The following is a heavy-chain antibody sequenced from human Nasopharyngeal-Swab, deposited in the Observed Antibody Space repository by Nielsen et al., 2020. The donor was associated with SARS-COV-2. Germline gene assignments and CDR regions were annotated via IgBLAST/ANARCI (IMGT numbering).Heavy chain of an antibody. D-gene: IGHD2-15*01. Sequence: VRQMPGKGLEWMGRIDPTDSYADSSPSFQGHVTISTDKSISTAYLQWSSLKASDTVMYYCVRQHCTGGSCSSTVHLWGQGTLVTVSS. V-gene: IGHV5-10-1*01. J-gene: IGHJ4*02. CDR3: VRQHCTGGSCSSTVHL. CDR2: IDPTDSYA.